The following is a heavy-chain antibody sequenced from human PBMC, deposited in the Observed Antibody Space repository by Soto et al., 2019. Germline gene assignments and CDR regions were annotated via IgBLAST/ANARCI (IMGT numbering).Heavy chain of an antibody. J-gene: IGHJ5*02. V-gene: IGHV1-18*01. CDR3: ARDLGYCRSGTCYREWFDP. Sequence: QVQLVQSGAEVKKPGASVKVSCKASGYTFTTHGISWVRQVPGQGLEWMGWVRGDNGHTNYAQSLQGRVTMTTDTSTNTAYMELGSARSDDTAVYYCARDLGYCRSGTCYREWFDPWGQGTLVTVSS. CDR2: VRGDNGHT. D-gene: IGHD2-15*01. CDR1: GYTFTTHG.